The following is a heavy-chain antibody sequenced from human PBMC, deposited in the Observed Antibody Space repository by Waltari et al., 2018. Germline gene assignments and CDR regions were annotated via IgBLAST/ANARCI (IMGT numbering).Heavy chain of an antibody. CDR1: GSDFSNSD. J-gene: IGHJ4*02. CDR3: TGGHHDY. CDR2: ISGRTGVK. Sequence: EVQLVESGGGLVQPGGSLRLSCAASGSDFSNSDMNWVRQAPGKGLEWISYISGRTGVKYHADSVKGRFTISRDIAKNSVQLQMNSLRAEDTALYYCTGGHHDYWGQGTLVTVSS. V-gene: IGHV3-48*01.